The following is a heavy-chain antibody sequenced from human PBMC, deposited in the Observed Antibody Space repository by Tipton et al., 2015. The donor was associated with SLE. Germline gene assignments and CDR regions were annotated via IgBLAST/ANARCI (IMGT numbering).Heavy chain of an antibody. CDR2: IYHSGST. CDR3: ARDYSPEAYFDY. CDR1: GGSISSGGYS. V-gene: IGHV4-30-2*03. Sequence: TLSLTCAVSGGSISSGGYSWSWIRQPPGKGLEWIGSIYHSGSTYYNPSLKSRVTISVDTSKNQFSLKLSSVTAADMAVYYCARDYSPEAYFDYWGQGTLVTVSS. D-gene: IGHD3-10*01. J-gene: IGHJ4*02.